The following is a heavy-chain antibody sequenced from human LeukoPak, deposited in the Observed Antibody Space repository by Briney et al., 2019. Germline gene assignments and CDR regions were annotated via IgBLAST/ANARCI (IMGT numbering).Heavy chain of an antibody. Sequence: GESLKISCKGSGYSFTSYWIGWVRQMPGKGLGWMRIIHPGDSDTRYSPSFQGQVTISVDKSISTAYLQWSSLKASDTAMYYCARVVVVTSIFWYFDLWGRGTLVTVAS. D-gene: IGHD2-21*02. V-gene: IGHV5-51*01. CDR2: IHPGDSDT. CDR1: GYSFTSYW. J-gene: IGHJ2*01. CDR3: ARVVVVTSIFWYFDL.